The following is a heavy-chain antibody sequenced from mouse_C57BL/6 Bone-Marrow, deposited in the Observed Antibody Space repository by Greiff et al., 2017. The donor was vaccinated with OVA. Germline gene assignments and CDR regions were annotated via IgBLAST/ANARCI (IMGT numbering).Heavy chain of an antibody. J-gene: IGHJ4*01. CDR3: AVTTVVSAMDY. Sequence: VKVVESGADLARPGASVKLSCKASGYTFTSYGISWVKQRTGQGLEWIGEFYPRSGNTYYNEKFKGKATLTADKSSSKTYMELRSLTSEDAAVSFCAVTTVVSAMDYWGQGTSVTVSS. CDR1: GYTFTSYG. D-gene: IGHD1-1*01. CDR2: FYPRSGNT. V-gene: IGHV1-81*01.